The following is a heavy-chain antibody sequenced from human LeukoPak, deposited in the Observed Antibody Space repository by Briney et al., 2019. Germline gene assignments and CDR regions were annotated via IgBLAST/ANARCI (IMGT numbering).Heavy chain of an antibody. D-gene: IGHD5-12*01. Sequence: SETLSLTCTVSSGSISSGSYYWSWIRQPAGKGLEWIGRIYTSGSTNYNPSLKSRVTISVDTSKKQFSLKLSSVTAADTAVYYCATTPRGYSGYGNYYMDVWGKGTTVTVSS. V-gene: IGHV4-61*02. J-gene: IGHJ6*03. CDR2: IYTSGST. CDR1: SGSISSGSYY. CDR3: ATTPRGYSGYGNYYMDV.